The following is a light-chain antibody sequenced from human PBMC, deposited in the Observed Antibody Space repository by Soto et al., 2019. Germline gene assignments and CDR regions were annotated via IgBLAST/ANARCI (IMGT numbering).Light chain of an antibody. CDR2: GAS. CDR3: QQYNNWPWWT. J-gene: IGKJ1*01. Sequence: EIVMTQSPATLSVSPGERATLSCRASQSVSSNLAWYQQKPGQAPRLLIYGASTRATGIPARFSGSGSGTEFTLTISSLQSEDFGVYYCQQYNNWPWWTFGQGTKVEIK. CDR1: QSVSSN. V-gene: IGKV3-15*01.